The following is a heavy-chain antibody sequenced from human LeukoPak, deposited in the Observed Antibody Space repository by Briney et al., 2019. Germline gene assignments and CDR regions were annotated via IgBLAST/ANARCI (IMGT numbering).Heavy chain of an antibody. D-gene: IGHD3-3*01. V-gene: IGHV3-15*01. CDR2: IKSKSDGGTT. CDR1: GFTFDIYG. CDR3: TTGRIILTPDY. J-gene: IGHJ4*02. Sequence: GGSLRLSCAASGFTFDIYGMSWVRQAPGKGLEWVGHIKSKSDGGTTEYAAPVKGRFTISRDDSKNTLYLQMNSLKTEDTAVYYCTTGRIILTPDYWGQGTLITVSS.